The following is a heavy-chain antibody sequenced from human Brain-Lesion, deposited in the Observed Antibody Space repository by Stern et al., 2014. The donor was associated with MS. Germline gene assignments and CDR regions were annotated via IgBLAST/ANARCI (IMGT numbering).Heavy chain of an antibody. CDR3: ARGRVVPGFQYYATDV. Sequence: QLVQSGPGLVKPSQPLSLSCTVSGGSISSGGYYWSWIRQPAGQGLEWIGRIFNSGSTRYNPSLKSRVHISIDTSKNQFSLRLNSRTAADTAVYYCARGRVVPGFQYYATDVWGQGTTVIVSS. J-gene: IGHJ6*02. V-gene: IGHV4-61*02. CDR1: GGSISSGGYY. CDR2: IFNSGST. D-gene: IGHD2-2*01.